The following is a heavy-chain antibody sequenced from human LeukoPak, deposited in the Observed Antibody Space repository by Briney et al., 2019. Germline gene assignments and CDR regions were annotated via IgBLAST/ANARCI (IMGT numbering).Heavy chain of an antibody. J-gene: IGHJ4*02. CDR3: AKGGSNNWSFDN. V-gene: IGHV3-30*02. CDR2: IRYDGRNK. CDR1: GLTLSNYG. D-gene: IGHD1-1*01. Sequence: PGGSLRLSCAAAGLTLSNYGMHWVRQAPGKGLQWVAYIRYDGRNKYSADSVKGRFTTYRDNSKSTLYLQMNSLRPEDTAVYYCAKGGSNNWSFDNWGQGTLVTVSS.